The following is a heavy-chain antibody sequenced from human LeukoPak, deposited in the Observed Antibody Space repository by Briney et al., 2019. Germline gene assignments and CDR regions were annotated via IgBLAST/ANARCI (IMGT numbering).Heavy chain of an antibody. Sequence: PGGSLRLSCEASGFTFSTYAMSWVRQAPGKGLEWVSGVTGSGDTTFYADAVKGRFTISRDNSKNTLYLQMSSLRAEDTAVYYCAKDPSPYSSGRFQHFYWGQGTLVIVSS. CDR2: VTGSGDTT. CDR1: GFTFSTYA. CDR3: AKDPSPYSSGRFQHFY. J-gene: IGHJ4*02. D-gene: IGHD6-19*01. V-gene: IGHV3-23*01.